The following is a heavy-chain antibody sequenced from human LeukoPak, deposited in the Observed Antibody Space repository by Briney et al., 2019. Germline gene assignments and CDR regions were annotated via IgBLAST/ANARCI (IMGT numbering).Heavy chain of an antibody. CDR2: IIPIFGTA. CDR1: GGTFSSYA. Sequence: GASVTVSCTASGGTFSSYAISWVRQAPGQGLEWMGGIIPIFGTANYAQKFQGRVTITADESTSTAYMELSSLRSEDTAVYYCARDRITRGGFDYWGQGTLVTVSS. CDR3: ARDRITRGGFDY. V-gene: IGHV1-69*13. D-gene: IGHD1-14*01. J-gene: IGHJ4*02.